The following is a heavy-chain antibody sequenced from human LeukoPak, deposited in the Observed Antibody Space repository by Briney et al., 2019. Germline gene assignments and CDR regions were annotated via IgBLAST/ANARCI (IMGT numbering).Heavy chain of an antibody. V-gene: IGHV1-18*01. J-gene: IGHJ4*02. Sequence: ASVKVSCKASGYTFTSYGISWVRQAPGQGLEWMGWISAYNGNTNYAQKVQGRVTMTTDTSTSTAYMELRSLRSDDTAVYYCARTYYYGSGSYWILDYWGQGTLVTVSS. CDR3: ARTYYYGSGSYWILDY. CDR2: ISAYNGNT. D-gene: IGHD3-10*01. CDR1: GYTFTSYG.